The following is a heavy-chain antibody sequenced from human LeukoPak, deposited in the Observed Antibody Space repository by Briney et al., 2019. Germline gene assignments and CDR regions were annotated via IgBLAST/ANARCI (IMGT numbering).Heavy chain of an antibody. D-gene: IGHD2-2*01. CDR1: GFTFSSYG. Sequence: GGSLRLSCAASGFTFSSYGMHWVRQAPGKGLEWVAFIQYNGSNKYYADSVKGRFTISRDNSKNTLYLQMNSLRAEDTAVYYCASCSSTNCYWGQGTLVTVSS. J-gene: IGHJ4*02. CDR3: ASCSSTNCY. V-gene: IGHV3-30*02. CDR2: IQYNGSNK.